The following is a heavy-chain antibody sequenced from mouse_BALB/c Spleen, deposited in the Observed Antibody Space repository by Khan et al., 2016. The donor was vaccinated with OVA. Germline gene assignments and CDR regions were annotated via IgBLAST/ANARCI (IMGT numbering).Heavy chain of an antibody. CDR3: ARNRYDYLDS. V-gene: IGHV9-2-1*01. Sequence: QIQLVQSGPELKKPGETVKISCKASGYTFTDYSMHWVKQAPGKGLKWMGWINTETGEPTYADDFKGRFAFSLETSASTAYLQINNLKNEDTATYFCARNRYDYLDSWGQGTTLTVSS. D-gene: IGHD2-14*01. J-gene: IGHJ2*01. CDR2: INTETGEP. CDR1: GYTFTDYS.